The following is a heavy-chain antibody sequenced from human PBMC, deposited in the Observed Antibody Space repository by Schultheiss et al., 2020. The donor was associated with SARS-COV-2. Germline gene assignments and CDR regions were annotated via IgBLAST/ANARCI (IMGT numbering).Heavy chain of an antibody. D-gene: IGHD2-2*01. Sequence: GGSLRLSCAASGFTFSDYYMSWIRQAPGKGLEWVSAIGTGGDTYYADSVMGRFTISRDNAKKSLYLHMNSLRAEDTAVYYCARSYRYCSSTSCSGWFDPWGQGTLVTVSS. CDR1: GFTFSDYY. CDR3: ARSYRYCSSTSCSGWFDP. CDR2: IGTGGDT. J-gene: IGHJ5*02. V-gene: IGHV3-47*01.